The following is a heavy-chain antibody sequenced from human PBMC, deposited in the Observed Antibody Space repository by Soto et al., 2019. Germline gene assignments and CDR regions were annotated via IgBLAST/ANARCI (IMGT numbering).Heavy chain of an antibody. CDR3: TTECDSSGYFDY. CDR1: GFTFSNAW. Sequence: EVQLVESGGGLVKPGGSLRLSCAASGFTFSNAWMNWVRQAPGKGLEWVGRIKSKTDGGTTDYAAPVKGRFTIPRDDSKNTLYLQMNSLKTEDTAVYYCTTECDSSGYFDYWGQGTLVTVSS. J-gene: IGHJ4*02. D-gene: IGHD3-22*01. V-gene: IGHV3-15*07. CDR2: IKSKTDGGTT.